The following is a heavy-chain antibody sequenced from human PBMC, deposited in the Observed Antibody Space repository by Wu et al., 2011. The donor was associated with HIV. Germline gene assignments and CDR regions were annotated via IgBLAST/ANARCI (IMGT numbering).Heavy chain of an antibody. J-gene: IGHJ4*02. Sequence: QVQLVQSGAEVMKPGASVKLSCKTSGFTFTTFYVNWVRQAPGQGLEWMGIIHPRGGGTTYAQKFQGRVTMTSDTSTSTVYMVLSSLKFEDTAMYYCALRTRAGSGSDYWGQGTLVTVSS. CDR2: IHPRGGGT. CDR1: GFTFTTFY. CDR3: ALRTRAGSGSDY. V-gene: IGHV1-46*01. D-gene: IGHD3-10*01.